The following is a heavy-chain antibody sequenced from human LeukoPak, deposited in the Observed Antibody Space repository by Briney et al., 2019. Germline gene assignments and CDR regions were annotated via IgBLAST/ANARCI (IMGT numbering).Heavy chain of an antibody. Sequence: SETLSLTCAVSGGSISSGGYSWSWIRQPPGKGLEWIGYIYHSGSTYYNPSLKSRVTISVDRSKNQFSLKLSSVTAADTAVYYCARASHRSHDTIYGMDVWGQGTTVTVSS. J-gene: IGHJ6*02. CDR2: IYHSGST. CDR3: ARASHRSHDTIYGMDV. D-gene: IGHD3-9*01. CDR1: GGSISSGGYS. V-gene: IGHV4-30-2*01.